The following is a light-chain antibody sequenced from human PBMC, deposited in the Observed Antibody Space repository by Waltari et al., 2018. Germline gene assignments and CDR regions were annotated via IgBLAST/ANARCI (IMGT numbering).Light chain of an antibody. CDR3: QQYNNWPPLT. CDR1: QSVSSN. V-gene: IGKV3-15*01. Sequence: ETVMTQSPATLSVSPGERATLSCRASQSVSSNLAWYQQKPGQAPRLLIYGASTRDTGIPARFSGSGSGTEFTLTISSLQSEDFAVYYCQQYNNWPPLTFGGGTKVEIK. J-gene: IGKJ4*01. CDR2: GAS.